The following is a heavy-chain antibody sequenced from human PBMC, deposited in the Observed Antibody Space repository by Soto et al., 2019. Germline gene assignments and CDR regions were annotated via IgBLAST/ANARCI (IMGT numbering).Heavy chain of an antibody. J-gene: IGHJ4*02. Sequence: QVPLVQSGAEVKKPGASVKVSCKASGYTFTSYDINWVRQATGQGLEWMGWMNPNSGNTGYAQKFQGRVTMTRNTSISTAYMELSSLRSEDTAVYYCARGWASIAALDFDYWGQGTLVTVSS. CDR1: GYTFTSYD. D-gene: IGHD6-6*01. CDR3: ARGWASIAALDFDY. V-gene: IGHV1-8*01. CDR2: MNPNSGNT.